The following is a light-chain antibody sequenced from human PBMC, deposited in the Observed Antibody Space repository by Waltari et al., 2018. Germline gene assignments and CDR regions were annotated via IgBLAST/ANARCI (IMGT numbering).Light chain of an antibody. V-gene: IGLV2-14*03. CDR3: SSYTSSSTWL. J-gene: IGLJ3*02. Sequence: QSALTQPASVSGSPGQSITISCTGSSSDVGGYNFVSWYQQHPGKAPKLIIYDVSQRPSGFSVRFSGSQSGNTASLTISGLQAEDEADYYCSSYTSSSTWLFGGGTKLTVL. CDR1: SSDVGGYNF. CDR2: DVS.